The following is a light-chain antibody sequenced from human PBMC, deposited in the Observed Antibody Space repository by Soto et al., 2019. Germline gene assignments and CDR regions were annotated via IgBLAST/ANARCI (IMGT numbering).Light chain of an antibody. J-gene: IGLJ2*01. Sequence: QSVLTQPPSVSAAPGQKVTISCSGSSSNIGNNFVSWYQQLPGTAPKPLIYDNDKRPSGIPDRFSGSRSGTSATLGITGLQTGDEADYYCATWDDSLSAVVFGGGTKLTVL. CDR3: ATWDDSLSAVV. CDR1: SSNIGNNF. CDR2: DND. V-gene: IGLV1-51*01.